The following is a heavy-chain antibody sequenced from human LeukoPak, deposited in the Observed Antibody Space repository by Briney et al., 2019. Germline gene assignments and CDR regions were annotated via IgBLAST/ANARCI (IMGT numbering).Heavy chain of an antibody. CDR2: IIPIFGTA. J-gene: IGHJ4*02. D-gene: IGHD1-26*01. V-gene: IGHV1-69*13. CDR3: ARDPSEWELLPSFDY. CDR1: GGTFSSYA. Sequence: VKVSCKASGGTFSSYAISWVRQAPGQGLEWMGGIIPIFGTANYAQKFQGRVTITADESTSTAYMELSSLRSEDTAVYYCARDPSEWELLPSFDYWGQGTLVTVSS.